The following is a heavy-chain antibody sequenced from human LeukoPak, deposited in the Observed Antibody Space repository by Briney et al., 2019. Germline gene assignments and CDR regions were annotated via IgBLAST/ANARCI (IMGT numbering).Heavy chain of an antibody. V-gene: IGHV3-30*02. J-gene: IGHJ4*02. D-gene: IGHD2-15*01. Sequence: PGGSLRLSCAASGFTFSSYGMHWVRQAPGKGLEWVAFIRYDGSNKYYADSVKGRFTISRDNSKNTLYLQMNSLRAEDTAVYYCAKDWSHNSDGICLDYWGQGTLFTVSS. CDR2: IRYDGSNK. CDR1: GFTFSSYG. CDR3: AKDWSHNSDGICLDY.